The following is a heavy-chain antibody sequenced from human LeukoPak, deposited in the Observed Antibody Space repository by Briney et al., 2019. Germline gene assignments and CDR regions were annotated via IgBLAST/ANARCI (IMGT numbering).Heavy chain of an antibody. D-gene: IGHD2-21*01. Sequence: ASVKVSCKASGGTFSSYTISWVRQAPGQGLEWMGRIIPILGIANYAQKFQGRVTVTADKSTSTAYTELSSLRSEDTAVYYCARSHIVVVIAIRDDAFDIWGQGTMVTVSS. J-gene: IGHJ3*02. CDR2: IIPILGIA. V-gene: IGHV1-69*02. CDR3: ARSHIVVVIAIRDDAFDI. CDR1: GGTFSSYT.